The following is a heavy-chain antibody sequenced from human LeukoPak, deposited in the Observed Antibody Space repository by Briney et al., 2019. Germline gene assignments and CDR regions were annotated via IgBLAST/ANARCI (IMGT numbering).Heavy chain of an antibody. D-gene: IGHD6-19*01. CDR3: ARSLDGYSSGWLVQPFDY. V-gene: IGHV1-2*02. J-gene: IGHJ4*02. CDR1: GYTFTGYY. CDR2: INPNSGGT. Sequence: ASVKVSCKASGYTFTGYYMLWVRQAPGQGLEWMGWINPNSGGTNYAQKFQGRVTMTRDTSISTAYMELSRLRSDDMAVYYCARSLDGYSSGWLVQPFDYWGQGTLVTVSS.